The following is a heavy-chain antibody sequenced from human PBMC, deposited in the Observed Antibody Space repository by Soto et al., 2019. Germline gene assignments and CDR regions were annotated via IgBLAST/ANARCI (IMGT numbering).Heavy chain of an antibody. CDR1: GFTFSSYE. D-gene: IGHD3-22*01. Sequence: GGSLRLSCEVSGFTFSSYEMSWVRQAPGKGLECIAYISSSGSTTDHADSVKGRFTVSRDNAKNSLYLEMNSLRVEDSGIHYCAREENYYESSGYAGRYFDYWGQGALVTVSS. J-gene: IGHJ4*02. CDR3: AREENYYESSGYAGRYFDY. V-gene: IGHV3-48*03. CDR2: ISSSGSTT.